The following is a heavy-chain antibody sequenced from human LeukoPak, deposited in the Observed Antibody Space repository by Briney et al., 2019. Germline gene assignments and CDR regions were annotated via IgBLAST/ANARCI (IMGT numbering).Heavy chain of an antibody. D-gene: IGHD2/OR15-2a*01. J-gene: IGHJ4*02. CDR3: ARARMLGY. CDR2: INHSGST. CDR1: GGSFSGYY. Sequence: SETLSLTCAVYGGSFSGYYWSWIRQPPGKGLEWIGEINHSGSTNYNPSLKSRVTISVDTSKNQFSLKLSSVTAADTAVYYCARARMLGYWGQGTLVTVSS. V-gene: IGHV4-34*01.